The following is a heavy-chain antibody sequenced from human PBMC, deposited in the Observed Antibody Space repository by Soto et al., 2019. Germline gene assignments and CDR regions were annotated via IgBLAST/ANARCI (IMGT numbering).Heavy chain of an antibody. Sequence: ASVKVSCKASGYTFTNYGISWVRQAPGQGLEWMGWISAYNGNTRYAQKFQGRVTMTTDTSTSTAYMELRSLRSDDTAVYYCARGVGSGSYYNQYNWFDPWGQGALVTVSS. CDR3: ARGVGSGSYYNQYNWFDP. J-gene: IGHJ5*02. V-gene: IGHV1-18*01. CDR2: ISAYNGNT. CDR1: GYTFTNYG. D-gene: IGHD3-10*01.